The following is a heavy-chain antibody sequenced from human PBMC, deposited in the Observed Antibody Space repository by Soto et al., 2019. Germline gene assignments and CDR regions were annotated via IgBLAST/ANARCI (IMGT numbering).Heavy chain of an antibody. D-gene: IGHD2-2*01. CDR3: ASVLYCSSTSCYVSGAFDI. CDR2: INPSGGST. CDR1: GYTFTSYY. V-gene: IGHV1-46*03. Sequence: ASVKVSCKASGYTFTSYYMHWVRQAPGQGLEWMGIINPSGGSTSYAQKIQGRVTMTRDTSTSTVYMELSSLRSEDTAVYYCASVLYCSSTSCYVSGAFDIWGQGTMVTVSS. J-gene: IGHJ3*02.